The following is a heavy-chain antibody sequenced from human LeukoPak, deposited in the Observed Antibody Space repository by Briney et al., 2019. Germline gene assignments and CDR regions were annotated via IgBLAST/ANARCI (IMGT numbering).Heavy chain of an antibody. Sequence: SETLSLTCSVSGGSIGSNFWSWIRQPPGKELEWIGYIYHSGSTNYNPSLMRRVSMSVDTSKNQFSLKLSSVTAADTAVYYCTRGTSSSRGYYYYYMDVWGKGTTVTVSS. CDR1: GGSIGSNF. CDR2: IYHSGST. J-gene: IGHJ6*03. CDR3: TRGTSSSRGYYYYYMDV. V-gene: IGHV4-59*01. D-gene: IGHD6-13*01.